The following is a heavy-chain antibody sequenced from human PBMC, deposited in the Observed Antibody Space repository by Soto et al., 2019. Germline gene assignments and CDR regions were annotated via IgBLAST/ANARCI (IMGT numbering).Heavy chain of an antibody. V-gene: IGHV3-30-3*01. J-gene: IGHJ4*02. CDR1: GFTFIIYS. CDR2: LSYDVSNK. CDR3: ARERVTGYYNVIGY. D-gene: IGHD3-9*01. Sequence: GGSLRLSCAASGFTFIIYSMHWVLQAPCKGLEWVAVLSYDVSNKFYADSVKGRFTISRDNSKNTLYLQMNSLRAEDTAVYYCARERVTGYYNVIGYWGQGTLVTVSS.